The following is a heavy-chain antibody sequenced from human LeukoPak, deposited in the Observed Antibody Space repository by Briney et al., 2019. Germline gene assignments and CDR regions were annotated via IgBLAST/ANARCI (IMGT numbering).Heavy chain of an antibody. J-gene: IGHJ4*01. V-gene: IGHV4-39*07. CDR3: ARDRDVDDFDS. Sequence: PSETLSLTCTVSGGSISSSNSYWGWIRQPPGKGLEWIGSIYYSGNTYYHPSLKSRVTILVDTSKNQFSLNLNSVTAADTAIYYCARDRDVDDFDSWGHGTLVTVSS. CDR1: GGSISSSNSY. CDR2: IYYSGNT. D-gene: IGHD2-15*01.